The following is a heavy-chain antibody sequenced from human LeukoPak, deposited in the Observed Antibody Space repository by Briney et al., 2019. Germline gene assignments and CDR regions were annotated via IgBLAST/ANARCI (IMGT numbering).Heavy chain of an antibody. CDR1: GFTFDDYG. CDR3: ARVPGTTFLLSYMDV. D-gene: IGHD1-7*01. V-gene: IGHV3-20*04. J-gene: IGHJ6*03. Sequence: GGSLRLSRAASGFTFDDYGMSWVRQAPGKGLEWVSGINWNGGSTGYADSVKGRFTISRDDSKNSLYLQMNSLKTEDTAVYYCARVPGTTFLLSYMDVWGKGTTVTVSS. CDR2: INWNGGST.